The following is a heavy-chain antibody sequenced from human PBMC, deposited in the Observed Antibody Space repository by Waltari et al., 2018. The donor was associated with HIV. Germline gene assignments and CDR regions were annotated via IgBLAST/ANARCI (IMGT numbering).Heavy chain of an antibody. Sequence: QVQVVQSGAEVKKPGASVKVSCKASGYTFSSHYMHWVRQAPGQGLEWMGIINPSGGSTSYAQKFQGRVTMTRDTSTSTVYMELSSLRSGDTAVYYCARASISPRWFGSPGDYWGQGTLVTVSS. CDR3: ARASISPRWFGSPGDY. CDR1: GYTFSSHY. V-gene: IGHV1-46*01. CDR2: INPSGGST. J-gene: IGHJ4*02. D-gene: IGHD3-10*01.